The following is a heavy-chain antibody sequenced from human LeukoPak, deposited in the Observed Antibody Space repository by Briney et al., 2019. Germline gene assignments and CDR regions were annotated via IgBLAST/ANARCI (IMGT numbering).Heavy chain of an antibody. V-gene: IGHV4-59*08. CDR3: ARYYYDSSGLDAFDI. Sequence: PSETLSLTCTVSGGSISSYYWSWIRQPPGKGLEWIGYIYYSGSTNYNPSLKSRVTTSVDTSKNQFSLKLSSVTAADTAVYYCARYYYDSSGLDAFDIWGQGTMVTVSS. J-gene: IGHJ3*02. D-gene: IGHD3-22*01. CDR2: IYYSGST. CDR1: GGSISSYY.